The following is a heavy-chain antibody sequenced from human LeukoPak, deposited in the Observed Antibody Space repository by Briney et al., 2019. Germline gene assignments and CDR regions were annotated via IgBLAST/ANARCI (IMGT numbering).Heavy chain of an antibody. J-gene: IGHJ4*02. CDR3: ARDSLLYGDYALDY. CDR1: GYTFTGYY. Sequence: EASVKVSCKASGYTFTGYYMHWVRQAPGQGLEWMGWINPNSGGTNYAQKFQGRVTMTRDTSISTAYMELRSLRSDDTAVYYCARDSLLYGDYALDYWGQGTLVTVSS. CDR2: INPNSGGT. V-gene: IGHV1-2*02. D-gene: IGHD4-17*01.